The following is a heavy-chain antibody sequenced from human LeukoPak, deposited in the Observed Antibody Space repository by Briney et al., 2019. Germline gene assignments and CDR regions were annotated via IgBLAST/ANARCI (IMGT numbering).Heavy chain of an antibody. J-gene: IGHJ4*02. D-gene: IGHD2-15*01. CDR3: ARERYCSGGICHGNFDY. V-gene: IGHV1-18*04. CDR2: FNTDNGNT. Sequence: ASVKVSCKASGYTFTSYGIIWVRQAPGQGLEWMGWFNTDNGNTHYTQKFQGRVTLTTDTSTYTAYMELRSLTSDDTAVYYCARERYCSGGICHGNFDYWGQGTPVTVSS. CDR1: GYTFTSYG.